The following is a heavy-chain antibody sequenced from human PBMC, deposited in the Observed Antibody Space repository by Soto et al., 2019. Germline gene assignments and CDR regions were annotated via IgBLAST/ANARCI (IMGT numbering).Heavy chain of an antibody. CDR3: AKALYSSYYYGMDV. D-gene: IGHD4-4*01. Sequence: SLRISCAASGFTLSSDGMHWVRQAPGKGLEWVAVISYDGSNKYYADSVKGRFTISRENSKNTLYLQMNSLRAEDTAVYYCAKALYSSYYYGMDVWCQAPMVT. CDR2: ISYDGSNK. J-gene: IGHJ6*02. CDR1: GFTLSSDG. V-gene: IGHV3-30*18.